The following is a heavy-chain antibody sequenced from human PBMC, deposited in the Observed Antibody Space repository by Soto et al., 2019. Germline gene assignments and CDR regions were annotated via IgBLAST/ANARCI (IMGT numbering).Heavy chain of an antibody. J-gene: IGHJ5*02. CDR1: GGSISSSSYY. V-gene: IGHV4-39*01. CDR2: IYYSGST. CDR3: ARYSGSYFNWFDP. Sequence: QLQLQESGPGLVKPSETLSLTCTVSGGSISSSSYYWGWIRQPPGKGLEWIGSIYYSGSTYYNPSAQRRVPISLDTSKNQFSLKLSSVTAADTAVYYCARYSGSYFNWFDPWGQGTLVTVSS. D-gene: IGHD1-26*01.